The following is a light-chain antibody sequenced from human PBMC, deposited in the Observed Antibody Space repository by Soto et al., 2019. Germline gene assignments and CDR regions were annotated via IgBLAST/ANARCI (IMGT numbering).Light chain of an antibody. CDR3: QQRAQWPIT. J-gene: IGKJ4*01. V-gene: IGKV3-11*01. CDR1: QSVSNN. Sequence: EIVLTQSPDTLSLSPGERATLSCRASQSVSNNLIWYQQKPGQAPRLLIYDTFNRATGIPARFSGSGSGTDFTLTISSLDPQDFAVYYCQQRAQWPITFGGGTKVEIK. CDR2: DTF.